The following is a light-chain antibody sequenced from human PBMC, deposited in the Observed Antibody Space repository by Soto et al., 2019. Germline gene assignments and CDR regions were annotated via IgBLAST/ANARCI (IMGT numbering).Light chain of an antibody. CDR2: GAT. Sequence: EIVLTQSPGTLSLSPGERATLSCRASQSVNSNYLACYQQKPGQVPRPLIYGATIRAAGVPDMLSGSGSGTDFTLTISRLEPEDYAVYYCQHYGTSPHTFGQGTKLEIK. J-gene: IGKJ2*01. CDR1: QSVNSNY. V-gene: IGKV3-20*01. CDR3: QHYGTSPHT.